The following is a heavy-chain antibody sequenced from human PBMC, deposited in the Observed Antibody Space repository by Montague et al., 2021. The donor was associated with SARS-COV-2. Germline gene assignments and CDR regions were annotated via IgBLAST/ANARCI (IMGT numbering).Heavy chain of an antibody. J-gene: IGHJ4*02. CDR3: ARLYGSGCYYYDY. CDR2: ISRDGSDK. V-gene: IGHV3-74*01. D-gene: IGHD3-10*01. CDR1: GFTFSTYW. Sequence: SLRLSCATSGFTFSTYWMHWVRQAPGKGLMWVSRISRDGSDKIYADSVKGRFTIYRDNAKNTVYLQMNSLRADDTAVYYCARLYGSGCYYYDYWGQGTLVTVSS.